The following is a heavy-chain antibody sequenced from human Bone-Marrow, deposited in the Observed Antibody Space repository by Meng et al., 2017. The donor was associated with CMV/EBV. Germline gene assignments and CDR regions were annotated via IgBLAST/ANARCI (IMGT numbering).Heavy chain of an antibody. CDR1: GGSFSGYY. J-gene: IGHJ4*02. Sequence: QGQLQQWGAVLLKPSETLSLTCAFYGGSFSGYYWSWIRQPPGKGLEWIGEINHSGSTNYNPSLKSRVTISVDTSKNQFSLKLSSVTAADTAVYYCARGLRITMVRGARLDYWGQGTLVTGSS. D-gene: IGHD3-10*01. V-gene: IGHV4-34*01. CDR3: ARGLRITMVRGARLDY. CDR2: INHSGST.